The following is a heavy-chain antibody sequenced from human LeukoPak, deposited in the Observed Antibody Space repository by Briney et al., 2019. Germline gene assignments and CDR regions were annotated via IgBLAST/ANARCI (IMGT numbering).Heavy chain of an antibody. CDR1: GYSISSGYY. D-gene: IGHD2-15*01. J-gene: IGHJ4*02. V-gene: IGHV4-38-2*02. CDR2: IYHSGST. Sequence: SETLSLTCTVSGYSISSGYYWGWIRQPPGEGLEWMGTIYHSGSTYYSPSLKSRVTISLDTSKNQFSLKLSSVTAADTAVYYCARDNVVDATSGIDYWGQGTLVTVSS. CDR3: ARDNVVDATSGIDY.